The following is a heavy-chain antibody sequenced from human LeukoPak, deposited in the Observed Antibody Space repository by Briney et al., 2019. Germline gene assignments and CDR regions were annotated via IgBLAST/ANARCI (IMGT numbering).Heavy chain of an antibody. V-gene: IGHV4-39*07. Sequence: PSETLSLTCTVSGGSISSSSYYWGWIRQPPGKGLEWIGSIYYSGSTYYNPSLKSRVTISVDTSKNQFSLKLSSVTAADTAVYYCARVGGYSGYDHDAFDIWGQGTMVTVSS. CDR3: ARVGGYSGYDHDAFDI. CDR1: GGSISSSSYY. CDR2: IYYSGST. D-gene: IGHD5-12*01. J-gene: IGHJ3*02.